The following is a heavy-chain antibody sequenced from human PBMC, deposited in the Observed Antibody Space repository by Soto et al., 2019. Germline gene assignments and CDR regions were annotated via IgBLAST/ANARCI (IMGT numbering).Heavy chain of an antibody. Sequence: PSETLSLPCTVSGGSISSYYWSWIRQPAGKGLEWIGRIYTSGSTNYNPSLKSRVTMSVDTSKNQFSLKLSSVTAADTAVYYCAGGTSGTTFYYFDYWGQGTLVTVSS. CDR2: IYTSGST. J-gene: IGHJ4*02. CDR1: GGSISSYY. D-gene: IGHD1-1*01. V-gene: IGHV4-4*07. CDR3: AGGTSGTTFYYFDY.